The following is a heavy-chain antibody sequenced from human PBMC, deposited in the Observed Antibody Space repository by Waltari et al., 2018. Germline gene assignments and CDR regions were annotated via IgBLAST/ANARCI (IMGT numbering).Heavy chain of an antibody. Sequence: ELQLVESGGGLVQPGGSLRLSCTASGFTFGNYWIHWVRQAPGKGLEWVSRINSDGSSTIYADSVKGRFSTSRDNAKNTLYLHMNSLKAEDTAVYFCARGGDYHGFDIWGQGTMVTVSS. J-gene: IGHJ3*02. CDR3: ARGGDYHGFDI. V-gene: IGHV3-74*01. D-gene: IGHD4-17*01. CDR1: GFTFGNYW. CDR2: INSDGSST.